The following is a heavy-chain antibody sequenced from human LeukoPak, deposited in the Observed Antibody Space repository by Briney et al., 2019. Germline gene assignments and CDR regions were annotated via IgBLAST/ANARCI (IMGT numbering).Heavy chain of an antibody. Sequence: GGSLRLSCAASGFSFSSYWMHWVRHVPGKGLVWVSRINSDGSSTIYADSVKGRFTISRDNAKNTLYLQMNSLRAEDTALYYCTRGYVGINYWGQGTLVTVSS. CDR2: INSDGSST. CDR1: GFSFSSYW. J-gene: IGHJ4*02. CDR3: TRGYVGINY. D-gene: IGHD5-12*01. V-gene: IGHV3-74*01.